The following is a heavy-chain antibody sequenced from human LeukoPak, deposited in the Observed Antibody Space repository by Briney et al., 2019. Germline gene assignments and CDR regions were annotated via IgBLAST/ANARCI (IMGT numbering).Heavy chain of an antibody. CDR3: ARADGGVRGYYFDY. V-gene: IGHV4-31*03. D-gene: IGHD3-10*01. J-gene: IGHJ4*02. CDR2: IYYGGST. Sequence: SETLSLTCTVSGASISSGGYYWSWVRQDPGKGLEWIGYIYYGGSTYYNPSLKSRITISVDTSKNLFSLELSSVTAADTAVYFCARADGGVRGYYFDYWGQGIMVTVSS. CDR1: GASISSGGYY.